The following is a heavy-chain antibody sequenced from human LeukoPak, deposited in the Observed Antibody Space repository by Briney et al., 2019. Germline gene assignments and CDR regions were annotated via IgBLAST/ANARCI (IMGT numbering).Heavy chain of an antibody. V-gene: IGHV3-30-3*01. Sequence: GGSLRLSCAASGFTFSRYAMHWVREAPGKGLEWVAVISYDGSNKYYADSVKGRVTISRDNSKNTLYLQMNSLRAEDTAVYFCAHIVGATYVFSGYFDYWGQGALVTVSS. CDR3: AHIVGATYVFSGYFDY. CDR2: ISYDGSNK. J-gene: IGHJ4*02. CDR1: GFTFSRYA. D-gene: IGHD1-26*01.